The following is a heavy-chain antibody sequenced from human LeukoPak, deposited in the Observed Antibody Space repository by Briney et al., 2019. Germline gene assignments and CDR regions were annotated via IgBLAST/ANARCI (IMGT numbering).Heavy chain of an antibody. CDR1: GFTFSSYA. Sequence: PGGSLRLSCAASGFTFSSYAMSWVRQAPGKGLEWVSAIGGSGSTTYYADSVKGRFTISRDNSKNTVLLQMNSLRAEDTAVHYCAPRGYPTVFHYWGQGTLVTVSS. V-gene: IGHV3-23*01. CDR2: IGGSGSTT. D-gene: IGHD3-10*01. CDR3: APRGYPTVFHY. J-gene: IGHJ4*02.